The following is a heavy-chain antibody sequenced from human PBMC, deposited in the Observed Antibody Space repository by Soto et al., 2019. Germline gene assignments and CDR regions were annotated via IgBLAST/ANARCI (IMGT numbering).Heavy chain of an antibody. CDR1: GGTFSSYA. CDR3: ARAGLYSGSYYDFDY. V-gene: IGHV1-69*13. Sequence: GASVKVSCKASGGTFSSYAISWVRQAPGQGLEWMGGIIPIFGTANYAQKFQGRVTITADESTSTAYMELSSLRSEDTAVYYCARAGLYSGSYYDFDYWGQGTLVTVSS. CDR2: IIPIFGTA. D-gene: IGHD1-26*01. J-gene: IGHJ4*02.